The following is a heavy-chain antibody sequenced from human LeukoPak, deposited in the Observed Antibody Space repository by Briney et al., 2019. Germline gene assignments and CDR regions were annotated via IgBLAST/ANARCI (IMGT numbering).Heavy chain of an antibody. CDR2: INPNTGGT. J-gene: IGHJ4*02. V-gene: IGHV1-2*02. CDR3: ARDLATVDGIAWYYFEN. Sequence: GASVKVSCKASGYTFTDHYIHWVRQAPGQGFEWMGWINPNTGGTDYAQKFQDRIAISTYTSITTVYIELSRLKSDDTALYYCARDLATVDGIAWYYFENWGQGTLVTVS. D-gene: IGHD5-24*01. CDR1: GYTFTDHY.